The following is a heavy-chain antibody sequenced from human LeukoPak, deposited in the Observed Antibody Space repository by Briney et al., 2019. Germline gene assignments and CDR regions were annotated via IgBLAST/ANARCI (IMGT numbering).Heavy chain of an antibody. CDR3: ARWNSSGYYYYYYYMDV. CDR1: GGSISSHY. CDR2: IYYSGST. J-gene: IGHJ6*03. Sequence: PSETLSLTCTVSGGSISSHYWSWIRQPPGKGLEWIGYIYYSGSTNYNPSLKSRVTISVDTSKNQFSLKLSSVTAADTAVYYCARWNSSGYYYYYYYMDVWGKGTTVTVSS. V-gene: IGHV4-59*11. D-gene: IGHD3-22*01.